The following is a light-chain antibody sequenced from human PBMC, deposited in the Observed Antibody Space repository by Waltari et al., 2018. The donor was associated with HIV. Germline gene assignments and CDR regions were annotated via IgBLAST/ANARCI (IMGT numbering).Light chain of an antibody. J-gene: IGKJ5*01. CDR3: QLYGSSPPIT. Sequence: ENVLTQSPGTLSLSPGERVTLSCRASQSVSSSYLAWYQQKPGQAPRLLIFGASSRATGVPDSFSGSGSGTDFTLTISRLEPEDFAVYYCQLYGSSPPITFGQGTRLEIK. V-gene: IGKV3-20*01. CDR2: GAS. CDR1: QSVSSSY.